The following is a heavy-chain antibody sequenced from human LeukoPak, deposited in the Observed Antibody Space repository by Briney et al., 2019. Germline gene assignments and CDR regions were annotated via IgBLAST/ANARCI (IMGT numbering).Heavy chain of an antibody. Sequence: GGSLRLSCAASGFTFSYYTMHWVRQAPGKGLEWVAVISYDGSNKYYADSVKGRFTISRDNSRNTLYLQMNSLRAEDTAVYYCARVLNYYDSSGYYFSYWGQGTLVTVSS. J-gene: IGHJ4*02. CDR3: ARVLNYYDSSGYYFSY. CDR2: ISYDGSNK. CDR1: GFTFSYYT. D-gene: IGHD3-22*01. V-gene: IGHV3-30-3*01.